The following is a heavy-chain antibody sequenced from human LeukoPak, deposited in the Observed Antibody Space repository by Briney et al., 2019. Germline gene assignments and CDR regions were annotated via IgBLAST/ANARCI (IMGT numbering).Heavy chain of an antibody. Sequence: SETLSLTCAVYGGSFSGYYCSWIRQPPGKGLEWIGEINHSGSTNYNPSLKSRVTISVDTSKNQFSLKLSSVTAADTAVYYCARATRVTVTTSIDYWGQGTLVTVSS. D-gene: IGHD4-17*01. J-gene: IGHJ4*02. CDR2: INHSGST. CDR3: ARATRVTVTTSIDY. V-gene: IGHV4-34*01. CDR1: GGSFSGYY.